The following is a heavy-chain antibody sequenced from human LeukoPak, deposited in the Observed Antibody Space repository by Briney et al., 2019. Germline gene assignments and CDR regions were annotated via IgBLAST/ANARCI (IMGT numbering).Heavy chain of an antibody. Sequence: GRSLRLSCAASGFTFSSYGMHWVRQAPGKGLEWVAVIWYDGSNKYYADSVKGRFTISRDNSKNTLYLQMNSLRAEDTAVYYCARDRGGSTSPPLGWFDPWGQGTLVTVSS. D-gene: IGHD2-2*01. CDR1: GFTFSSYG. CDR3: ARDRGGSTSPPLGWFDP. CDR2: IWYDGSNK. J-gene: IGHJ5*02. V-gene: IGHV3-33*01.